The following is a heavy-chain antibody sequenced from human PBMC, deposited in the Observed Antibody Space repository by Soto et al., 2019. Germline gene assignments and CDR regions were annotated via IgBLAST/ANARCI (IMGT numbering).Heavy chain of an antibody. Sequence: EVQLVESGGGLVQPGGSLRLSCAASGFTFSSYAMHWVRQAPGKGLEYVSAISSNGGSTYYANSVKGRFTISRDNSKNTLYLQMGSLRAEDMAVYYCARRYYYDSSGYHDAFDIWGQGTMVTVSS. J-gene: IGHJ3*02. D-gene: IGHD3-22*01. V-gene: IGHV3-64*01. CDR2: ISSNGGST. CDR3: ARRYYYDSSGYHDAFDI. CDR1: GFTFSSYA.